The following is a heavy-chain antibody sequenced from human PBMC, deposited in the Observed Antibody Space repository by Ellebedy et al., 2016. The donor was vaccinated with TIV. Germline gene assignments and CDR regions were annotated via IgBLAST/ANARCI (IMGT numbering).Heavy chain of an antibody. CDR2: INPNTGGT. CDR1: GYSFIGYY. D-gene: IGHD2-2*02. Sequence: ASVKVSCKASGYSFIGYYLHWVRQAPGQGFEWMGWINPNTGGTDYAQKFQDRVKMTRDTSPTTAYMELSSLRPDDGAVYFCARDPGYCKSTSCYNLDFFDFWGQGTLVTVSS. V-gene: IGHV1-2*02. CDR3: ARDPGYCKSTSCYNLDFFDF. J-gene: IGHJ4*02.